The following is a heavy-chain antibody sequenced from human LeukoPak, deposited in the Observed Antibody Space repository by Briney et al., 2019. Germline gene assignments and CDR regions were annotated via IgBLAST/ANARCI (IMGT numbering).Heavy chain of an antibody. Sequence: PSETLSLTCTVSGASINNYYWSWIRQPAGKGLEWIGRIHGGGSTNYNPSLKSRVTVSIDTSKNQFSLKLSSMTAADTAVYYCARDLASPPYNWFDPWGQGTLVTVPS. J-gene: IGHJ5*02. CDR1: GASINNYY. CDR2: IHGGGST. D-gene: IGHD3-3*02. CDR3: ARDLASPPYNWFDP. V-gene: IGHV4-4*07.